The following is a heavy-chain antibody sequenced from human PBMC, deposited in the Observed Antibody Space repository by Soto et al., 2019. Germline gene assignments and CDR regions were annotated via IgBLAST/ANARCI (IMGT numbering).Heavy chain of an antibody. CDR3: ARGGSSWYYDY. CDR2: IYYSGST. CDR1: GGSISSGGYY. J-gene: IGHJ4*02. D-gene: IGHD6-13*01. V-gene: IGHV4-31*03. Sequence: SETLSLTCTVSGGSISSGGYYWSWIRQHPGKGLEWIGYIYYSGSTYYNPSLKSRVTISVDTSKNQLSLKLSSVTAADTAVYYCARGGSSWYYDYWGQGTLVTVSS.